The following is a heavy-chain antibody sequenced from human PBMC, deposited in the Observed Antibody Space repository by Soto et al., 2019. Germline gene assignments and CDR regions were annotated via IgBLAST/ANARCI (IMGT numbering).Heavy chain of an antibody. V-gene: IGHV3-23*01. D-gene: IGHD3-3*01. Sequence: GGSLRLSCAASGFTFSDYAMTWVRQAPGKGLEWVSTISSSAVSTYYAYSVEGRFTISRDNSKNTVYLQMNSLRVDDTARYYCAKLHHFGVAPLPNLGQGTLVTVAS. J-gene: IGHJ4*02. CDR2: ISSSAVST. CDR1: GFTFSDYA. CDR3: AKLHHFGVAPLPN.